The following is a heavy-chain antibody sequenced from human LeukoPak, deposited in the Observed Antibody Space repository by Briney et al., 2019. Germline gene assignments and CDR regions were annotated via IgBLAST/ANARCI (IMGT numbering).Heavy chain of an antibody. CDR1: GFKLSAFS. V-gene: IGHV3-48*04. Sequence: PGGSLRLSCAASGFKLSAFSMNWVRQAPGKGLQWLSYISDNSRTINYADSVRGRFTISRDNAKNSLYLQMNSLRAEDTGVYYCARVIGSYGDSAYWGQGTLVTVSS. D-gene: IGHD4-17*01. J-gene: IGHJ4*02. CDR3: ARVIGSYGDSAY. CDR2: ISDNSRTI.